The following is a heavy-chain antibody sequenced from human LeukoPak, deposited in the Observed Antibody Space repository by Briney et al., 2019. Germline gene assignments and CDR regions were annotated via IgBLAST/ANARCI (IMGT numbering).Heavy chain of an antibody. CDR1: GFTFSSYW. CDR2: ISGSGSST. CDR3: AKLGNDNVWGTYRDNWFDP. D-gene: IGHD3-16*02. Sequence: GGSLRLSWAASGFTFSSYWMSWVRQAPGKGLERVSGISGSGSSTYYADSVKGRFGISRDNSKNALYLQMNSLRAEDTAEYYCAKLGNDNVWGTYRDNWFDPWGQGTLVIVPS. J-gene: IGHJ5*02. V-gene: IGHV3-23*01.